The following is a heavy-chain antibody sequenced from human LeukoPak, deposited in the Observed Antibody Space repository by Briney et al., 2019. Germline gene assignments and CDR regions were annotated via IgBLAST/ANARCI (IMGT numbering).Heavy chain of an antibody. Sequence: SETLSLTCSVSRDSISGSTYYWGWIRQPPGKGLEWIGNIFSAGRINYNPSLKSRVTISVDMSKNHFSLKLTSVTAADTAVYYCATAGDYDGGLFDYWGQGILVTVSS. CDR2: IFSAGRI. CDR3: ATAGDYDGGLFDY. D-gene: IGHD4-17*01. V-gene: IGHV4-39*07. J-gene: IGHJ4*02. CDR1: RDSISGSTYY.